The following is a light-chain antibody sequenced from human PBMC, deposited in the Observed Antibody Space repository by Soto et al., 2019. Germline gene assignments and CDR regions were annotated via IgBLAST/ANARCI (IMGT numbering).Light chain of an antibody. Sequence: EIVLTQSPATLSLSPGERATLSCRASQSVSSYLAWYQQKPGQAPRLLIYDASNRATGIPARFSGSGSGTDFTPTISRLEPEDFSVYYCQQRSNWPSISFGQGTRREIK. V-gene: IGKV3-11*01. J-gene: IGKJ5*01. CDR3: QQRSNWPSIS. CDR1: QSVSSY. CDR2: DAS.